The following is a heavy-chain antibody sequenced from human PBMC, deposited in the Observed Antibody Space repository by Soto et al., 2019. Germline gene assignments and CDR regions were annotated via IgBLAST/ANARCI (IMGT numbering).Heavy chain of an antibody. D-gene: IGHD3-10*01. J-gene: IGHJ3*02. CDR2: IYYRGST. CDR1: GGSISSSSYY. V-gene: IGHV4-39*01. CDR3: AARITMVRGGVDDAFDI. Sequence: QLQLQESGPGLVKPSETLSLTCTVSGGSISSSSYYWGWIRQPPGKGLEWIGSIYYRGSTYYNPSLQSRVTRSVDTSKNQFSLKISSVTSADTAVYDCAARITMVRGGVDDAFDIWGQGTMVTVSS.